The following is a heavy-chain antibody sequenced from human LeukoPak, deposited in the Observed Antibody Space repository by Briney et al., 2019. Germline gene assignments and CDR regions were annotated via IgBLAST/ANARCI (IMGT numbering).Heavy chain of an antibody. CDR1: GGSISSYY. CDR3: ARHRGPYYYGSGSSNWFDP. D-gene: IGHD3-10*01. CDR2: IYYSGST. Sequence: SETLSLTCTVSGGSISSYYWSWIRQPPGKGLEWIGSIYYSGSTYYNPSLKGRVTISVDTSKNQFSLKLSSVTAADTAVYYCARHRGPYYYGSGSSNWFDPWGQGTLVTVSS. J-gene: IGHJ5*02. V-gene: IGHV4-39*01.